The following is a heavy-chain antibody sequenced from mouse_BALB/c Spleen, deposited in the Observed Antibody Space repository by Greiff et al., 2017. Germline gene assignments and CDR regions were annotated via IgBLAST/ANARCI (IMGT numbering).Heavy chain of an antibody. CDR1: GFTFSDYG. J-gene: IGHJ2*01. V-gene: IGHV5-15*02. Sequence: DVKLQESGGGLVQPGGSRKLSCAASGFTFSDYGMAWVRQAPGKGPEWVAFISNLAYSIYYADTVTGRFTISRENAKNTLYLEMSSLRSEDTAMYYCARDREGYFDYWGQGTTLTVSS. CDR2: ISNLAYSI. D-gene: IGHD3-3*01. CDR3: ARDREGYFDY.